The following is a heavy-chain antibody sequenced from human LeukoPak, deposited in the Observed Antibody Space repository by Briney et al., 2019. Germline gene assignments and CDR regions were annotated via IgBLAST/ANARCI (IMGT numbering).Heavy chain of an antibody. CDR2: ISWDGGIT. J-gene: IGHJ6*02. V-gene: IGHV3-43*01. Sequence: GGSLRLSCAASGFSLNDYTMHWVRQAPGKGLEWVSLISWDGGITDYADSVKGRFTISRDNSKNSLFLQMNSLRTEDTAFYYCARGYCNGGGCYPSEGYYGVDVWGRGTTVTVSS. CDR1: GFSLNDYT. CDR3: ARGYCNGGGCYPSEGYYGVDV. D-gene: IGHD2-15*01.